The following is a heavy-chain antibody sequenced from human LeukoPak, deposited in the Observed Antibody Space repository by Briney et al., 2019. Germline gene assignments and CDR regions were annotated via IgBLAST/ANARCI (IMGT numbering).Heavy chain of an antibody. J-gene: IGHJ4*02. CDR1: GYTFTGYY. CDR2: IIPILGIA. CDR3: ARGGAVAGTEEDY. V-gene: IGHV1-69*04. D-gene: IGHD6-19*01. Sequence: GASVEVSCKASGYTFTGYYMHRVRQAPGQGLEWMGRIIPILGIANYAQKFQGRVTITADKSTSTAYMELSSLRSEDTAVYYCARGGAVAGTEEDYWGQGTLVTVSS.